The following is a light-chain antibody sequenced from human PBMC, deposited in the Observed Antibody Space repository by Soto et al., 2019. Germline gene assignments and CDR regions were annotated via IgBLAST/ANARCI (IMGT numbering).Light chain of an antibody. V-gene: IGLV1-40*01. Sequence: QTVVTQPPSVSGVPGQRVTISCTGSSSNIGANCDVHWYQQLPGTAPKLLIYGNSNRPSGVPDRFSGSKSGTSASLAITGLQAEDEADYYCQSYDSSLSGYVFGTGTKLTVL. CDR1: SSNIGANCD. CDR2: GNS. J-gene: IGLJ1*01. CDR3: QSYDSSLSGYV.